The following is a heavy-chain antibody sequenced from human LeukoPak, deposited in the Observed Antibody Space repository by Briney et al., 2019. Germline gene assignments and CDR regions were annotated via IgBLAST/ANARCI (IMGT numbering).Heavy chain of an antibody. CDR3: ARGPYYGSGSHFSYYGMDV. CDR1: GFTFSTYA. J-gene: IGHJ6*02. D-gene: IGHD3-10*01. Sequence: GGSLRLSCAASGFTFSTYAMSWVRQAPGKGLEWVSDISSGGDTRYYADSVKGRFTVSRDNSKNTVYVEMNSLRAEETAMYYCARGPYYGSGSHFSYYGMDVWGQGTTVTVSS. CDR2: ISSGGDTR. V-gene: IGHV3-23*01.